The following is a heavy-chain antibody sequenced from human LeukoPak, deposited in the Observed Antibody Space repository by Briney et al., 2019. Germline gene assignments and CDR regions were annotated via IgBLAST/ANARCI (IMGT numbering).Heavy chain of an antibody. CDR1: GYTFTSYY. D-gene: IGHD6-6*01. V-gene: IGHV1-46*01. CDR3: AREWARDPWSYYYYYYMDV. CDR2: INPSGGST. J-gene: IGHJ6*03. Sequence: GASVKVSCKASGYTFTSYYMHWVRRAPGQGLEWMGIINPSGGSTSYAQKFQGRVTMTRDMSTSTVYMELSSLRSEDTAVYYCAREWARDPWSYYYYYYMDVWGKGTTVTVSS.